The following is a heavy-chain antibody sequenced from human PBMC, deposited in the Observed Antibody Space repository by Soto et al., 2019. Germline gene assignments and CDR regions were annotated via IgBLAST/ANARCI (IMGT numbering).Heavy chain of an antibody. D-gene: IGHD5-18*01. CDR3: ARGGYSYGFEYDY. CDR2: INPNSGGT. J-gene: IGHJ4*02. V-gene: IGHV1-2*02. CDR1: GGTFSSYA. Sequence: GASVKVSCKASGGTFSSYAISWVRQAPGQGLEWMGWINPNSGGTNYAQKFQGRVTMTRDTSISTAYMELSRLRSDDTAVYYCARGGYSYGFEYDYWGQGTLVTVSS.